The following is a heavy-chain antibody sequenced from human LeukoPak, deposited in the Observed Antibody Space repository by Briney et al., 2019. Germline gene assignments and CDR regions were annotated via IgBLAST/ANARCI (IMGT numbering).Heavy chain of an antibody. V-gene: IGHV1-69*13. CDR2: ITTLFGTA. CDR1: GDTLSSYA. D-gene: IGHD3-10*01. Sequence: SVKVSSKASGDTLSSYAISWVRQAPGQGLEWMGGITTLFGTAHSAQKFQGRVTITAAESTSTAYMELSSLRSEDTAVYYCARVLWFGESPRAAIDYWGQGTLVTVSS. J-gene: IGHJ4*02. CDR3: ARVLWFGESPRAAIDY.